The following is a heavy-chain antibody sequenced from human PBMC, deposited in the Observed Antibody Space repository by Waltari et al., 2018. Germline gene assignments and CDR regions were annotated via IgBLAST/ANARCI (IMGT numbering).Heavy chain of an antibody. CDR2: IFWNDDE. J-gene: IGHJ4*02. CDR3: AHRLGYYGSGSSFDY. D-gene: IGHD3-10*01. V-gene: IGHV2-5*01. Sequence: QITLKESGPTLVKPTQTLTLTCTFSGFSLSTSGVGVGWIRQPPGKALECRALIFWNDDERYSLSQHSRHNFTKDTSKNQVVLTMTNMDPVDTATYYCAHRLGYYGSGSSFDYWGQGTLVTVSS. CDR1: GFSLSTSGVG.